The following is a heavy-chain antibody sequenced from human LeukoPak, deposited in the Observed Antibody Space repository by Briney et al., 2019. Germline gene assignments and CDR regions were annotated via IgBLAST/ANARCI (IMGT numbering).Heavy chain of an antibody. CDR2: IYYSGST. D-gene: IGHD4-23*01. J-gene: IGHJ6*03. CDR1: GGSISSYY. Sequence: PSETLSLTCTVSGGSISSYYWSWIRQPPGKGLEWIGYIYYSGSTNYNPSLKSRVTISVDTSKNQFSLKLSSVTAADTAVYYCARGPTVVTPDYYYMDVWGKGTTVTISS. V-gene: IGHV4-59*01. CDR3: ARGPTVVTPDYYYMDV.